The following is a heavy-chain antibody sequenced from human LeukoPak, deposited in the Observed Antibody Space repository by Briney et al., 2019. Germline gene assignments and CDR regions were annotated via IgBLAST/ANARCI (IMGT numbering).Heavy chain of an antibody. CDR3: AREIDEGFDY. V-gene: IGHV3-21*01. CDR1: GFPFGSFS. CDR2: IGGSSSSL. Sequence: PGGSLRLSCAASGFPFGSFSRTWSRKAPGKGLEWVSSIGGSSSSLYYADSLKGRFTISRDNAKNSLYLQMNSLRAEDTAVYYCAREIDEGFDYWGQGTLVTVSS. J-gene: IGHJ4*02.